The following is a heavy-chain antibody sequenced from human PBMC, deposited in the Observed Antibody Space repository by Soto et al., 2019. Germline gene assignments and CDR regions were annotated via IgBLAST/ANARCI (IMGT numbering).Heavy chain of an antibody. Sequence: ASVTVSCTASCCTFTSFGISWVRQAPGQGLEWMGWISAYNGNTNYAQKLQGRVTMTTDTSTSTAYMELRSLRSDDTAVYYCARNYYDSSGYHYFDYWGQGTLVTVPS. CDR2: ISAYNGNT. D-gene: IGHD3-22*01. CDR1: CCTFTSFG. V-gene: IGHV1-18*04. CDR3: ARNYYDSSGYHYFDY. J-gene: IGHJ4*02.